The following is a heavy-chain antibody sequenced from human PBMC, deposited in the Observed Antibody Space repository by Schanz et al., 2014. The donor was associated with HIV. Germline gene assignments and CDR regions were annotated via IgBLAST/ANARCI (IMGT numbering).Heavy chain of an antibody. CDR3: VRDNHDSTWYEGYYYGMDV. CDR1: GFTFSSYS. V-gene: IGHV3-21*06. J-gene: IGHJ6*02. CDR2: ISSSSSYI. D-gene: IGHD6-13*01. Sequence: VQLVESGGGVVQPGRSLRLSCAASGFTFSSYSMNWVRQAPGKGLEWVSSISSSSSYIYYADSVKGRFTISRDNAKNSLYLQMNSLRAEDTAVYYCVRDNHDSTWYEGYYYGMDVWGQGTTVTVSS.